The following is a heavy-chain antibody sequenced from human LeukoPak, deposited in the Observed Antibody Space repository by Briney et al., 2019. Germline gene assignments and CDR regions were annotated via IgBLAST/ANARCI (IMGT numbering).Heavy chain of an antibody. CDR3: ARIDIAVASAFILDAFGI. Sequence: GESLRLPCAASGFTFSSYAMSWVRQAPGKGLEWVSAISGSGGSTYYADSVKGRFTISRDNAKNSLYLLMNSLRAEDTAVYYCARIDIAVASAFILDAFGIWGQGTMVTVSS. CDR1: GFTFSSYA. D-gene: IGHD2-2*01. J-gene: IGHJ3*02. V-gene: IGHV3-23*01. CDR2: ISGSGGST.